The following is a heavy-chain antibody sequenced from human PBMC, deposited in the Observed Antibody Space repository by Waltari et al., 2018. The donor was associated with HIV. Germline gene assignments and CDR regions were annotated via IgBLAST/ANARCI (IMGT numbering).Heavy chain of an antibody. CDR2: IDHSGST. Sequence: QVQLQQWGTGLLMPSETLSLNCAVYGGSFTAYSCTWIRQSPGNGLEWIGEIDHSGSTNYNPSLKSRVTISVDASKNQFSLKLTSVTAADTGLYYCARGPNTSIFGVVKYFQPWGQGTLVIVSS. V-gene: IGHV4-34*02. CDR1: GGSFTAYS. CDR3: ARGPNTSIFGVVKYFQP. J-gene: IGHJ1*01. D-gene: IGHD3-3*01.